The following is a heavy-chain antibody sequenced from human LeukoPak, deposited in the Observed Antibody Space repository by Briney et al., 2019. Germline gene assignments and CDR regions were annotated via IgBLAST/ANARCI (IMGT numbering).Heavy chain of an antibody. J-gene: IGHJ4*02. CDR1: GFTFSNAY. V-gene: IGHV3-23*01. CDR3: AKLGYCSSTSCGGFDY. Sequence: GGSLRLSCAASGFTFSNAYMNWVRQAPGKGLEWVSTISGSGGSTYYADSVKGRFTISRDNSKNTLYLQMNSLRAEDTAVYYCAKLGYCSSTSCGGFDYWGQGTLVTVSS. CDR2: ISGSGGST. D-gene: IGHD2-2*01.